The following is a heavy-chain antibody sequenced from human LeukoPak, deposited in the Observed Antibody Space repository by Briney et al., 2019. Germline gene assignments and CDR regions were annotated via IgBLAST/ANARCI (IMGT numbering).Heavy chain of an antibody. V-gene: IGHV4-4*07. CDR2: IYTSGST. J-gene: IGHJ5*02. Sequence: SETLSLTCTVSGGSISSYYWSWIRQPAGKGLEWIGRIYTSGSTNYNPSLKSRVTMSVDTSKNQFSLKLSSVTAADTAVYYCARLLAVTDTGWFDPWGQGTLVTVSS. D-gene: IGHD6-19*01. CDR1: GGSISSYY. CDR3: ARLLAVTDTGWFDP.